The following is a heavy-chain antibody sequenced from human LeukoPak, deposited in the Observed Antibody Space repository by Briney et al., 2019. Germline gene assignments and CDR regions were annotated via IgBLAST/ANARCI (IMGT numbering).Heavy chain of an antibody. V-gene: IGHV4-34*01. Sequence: PSETLSLTCAVYGGSFSGYYWSWIRQPPGKGLEWIGEINHSGSTNYNPSLKSRVTISVDTSKNRFSLKLSSVTAADTAVYYCARGYSSSWRTIDYWGQGTLVTVSS. CDR2: INHSGST. J-gene: IGHJ4*02. D-gene: IGHD6-13*01. CDR1: GGSFSGYY. CDR3: ARGYSSSWRTIDY.